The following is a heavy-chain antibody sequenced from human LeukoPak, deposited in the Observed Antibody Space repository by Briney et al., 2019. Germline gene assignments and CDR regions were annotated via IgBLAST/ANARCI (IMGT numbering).Heavy chain of an antibody. CDR2: INTAETTR. Sequence: SGGSLRLSCAATGFTFSNYWMHWVRQAPGKGLVWVSRINTAETTRNIADFVEGRFTISRDNAKNTLYLQMNSLRAEDTAVYYCVRGGYSINSFDYWGQGTLVTVSS. D-gene: IGHD4-11*01. V-gene: IGHV3-74*01. J-gene: IGHJ4*02. CDR1: GFTFSNYW. CDR3: VRGGYSINSFDY.